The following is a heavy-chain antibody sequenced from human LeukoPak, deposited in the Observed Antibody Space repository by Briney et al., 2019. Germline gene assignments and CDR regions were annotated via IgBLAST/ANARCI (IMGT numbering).Heavy chain of an antibody. Sequence: ASVKVSCKASGYTFTSYYMHWVRQAPGQGLEWMGIINPSGGSTSYAQKFQGRVTMTRDMSTSTVYMELSSLRSEDTAVYYCARDRITMVRGVITGSQPFDYWGQGTLVTVSS. CDR2: INPSGGST. CDR3: ARDRITMVRGVITGSQPFDY. V-gene: IGHV1-46*01. CDR1: GYTFTSYY. J-gene: IGHJ4*02. D-gene: IGHD3-10*01.